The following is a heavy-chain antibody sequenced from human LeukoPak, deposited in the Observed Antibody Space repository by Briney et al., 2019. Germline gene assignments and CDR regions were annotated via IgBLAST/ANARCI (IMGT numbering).Heavy chain of an antibody. V-gene: IGHV3-30*02. J-gene: IGHJ4*02. CDR3: AKDVPAAYFDY. Sequence: DSVKGRFTISRDNSETTLYLQMNSLRAEDTAVYYCAKDVPAAYFDYWGQGTLVTVSS. D-gene: IGHD2-2*01.